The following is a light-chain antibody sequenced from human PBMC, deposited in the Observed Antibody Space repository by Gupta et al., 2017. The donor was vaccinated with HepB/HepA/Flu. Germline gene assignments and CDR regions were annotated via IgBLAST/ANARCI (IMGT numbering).Light chain of an antibody. V-gene: IGKV1-27*01. J-gene: IGKJ1*01. Sequence: DMQMTQSPSSLSASVGDRVTITCRARQDISNSLAWYQVVPGKVPKLLIYAASTLQSGVPSRFSGSGSGTDFTLTISSLQPEDVATYYCQKDNYDPRTFGQGTKLEIK. CDR1: QDISNS. CDR3: QKDNYDPRT. CDR2: AAS.